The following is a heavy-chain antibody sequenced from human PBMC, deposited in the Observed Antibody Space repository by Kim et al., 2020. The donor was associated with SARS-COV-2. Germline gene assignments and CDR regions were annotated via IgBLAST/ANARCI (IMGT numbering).Heavy chain of an antibody. CDR2: INWNSREI. CDR3: AKAPGRRVFYHGMDA. J-gene: IGHJ6*02. V-gene: IGHV3-9*01. D-gene: IGHD6-25*01. Sequence: GGSLRLSCATSGFSFGDFALHWVRQAPGKGLEWVAGINWNSREIAYADSVKGRVTISRDDATKSLFLEMKSLGPEDTAVYYCAKAPGRRVFYHGMDAWG. CDR1: GFSFGDFA.